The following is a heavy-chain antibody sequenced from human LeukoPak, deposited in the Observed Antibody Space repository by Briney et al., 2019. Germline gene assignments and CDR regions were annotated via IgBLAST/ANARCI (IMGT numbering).Heavy chain of an antibody. Sequence: ASVKVSCKASGYTFTSYAMHWVRQAPGQRLEWMGWINAGNGNTKYSQKFQGRVTITRDTSASTAYMELSSLRSEDTAVYYCARDQYYDFWSGLAEDAFDIWGQGTMVTVSS. CDR2: INAGNGNT. V-gene: IGHV1-3*01. CDR3: ARDQYYDFWSGLAEDAFDI. J-gene: IGHJ3*02. CDR1: GYTFTSYA. D-gene: IGHD3-3*01.